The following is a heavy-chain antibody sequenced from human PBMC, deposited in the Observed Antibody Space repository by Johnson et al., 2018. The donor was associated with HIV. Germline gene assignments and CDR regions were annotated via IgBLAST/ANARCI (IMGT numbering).Heavy chain of an antibody. CDR1: GFIFDDYG. V-gene: IGHV3-20*04. J-gene: IGHJ3*02. Sequence: VQLVESGGGVLRPGTSLRLSCEGFGFIFDDYGLNWVRQAPGKGLEWVSGINWNGGTTGYADSVKGRCTISRDNDKNSLYLQMSSLRAEDTALYYCAKDPSAGEQLDDAFDIWGQGTMVTVCS. CDR3: AKDPSAGEQLDDAFDI. D-gene: IGHD6-6*01. CDR2: INWNGGTT.